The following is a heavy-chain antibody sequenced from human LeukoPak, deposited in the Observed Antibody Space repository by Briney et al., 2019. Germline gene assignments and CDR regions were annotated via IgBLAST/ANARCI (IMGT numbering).Heavy chain of an antibody. CDR3: ARVLGGYSPPPYMDV. J-gene: IGHJ6*03. Sequence: GASVKVSCKTSGYTFSSYTINWVRQAPGQGLEWMGWINTNTGNPTYAQGFTGRYVFSLETSVSTAYLQISGLTADDTAVYFCARVLGGYSPPPYMDVWGKGTTVTVSS. CDR1: GYTFSSYT. CDR2: INTNTGNP. V-gene: IGHV7-4-1*02. D-gene: IGHD4-23*01.